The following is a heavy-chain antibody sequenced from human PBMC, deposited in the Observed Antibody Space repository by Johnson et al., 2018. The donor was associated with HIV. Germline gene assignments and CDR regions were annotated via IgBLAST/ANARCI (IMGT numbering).Heavy chain of an antibody. CDR3: AKVGSGWYDPHDAFDI. D-gene: IGHD6-19*01. CDR2: ISGSGGST. CDR1: GFTFDDYA. J-gene: IGHJ3*02. Sequence: VQLVESGGGLVQPGRSLRLSCAASGFTFDDYAIHWVRQPPGKGLECVSGISGSGGSTYYADSVKGRFTISRDNSKNTLYLQMNSLRAEDTAVYYCAKVGSGWYDPHDAFDIWGQGTMVTVSS. V-gene: IGHV3-23*04.